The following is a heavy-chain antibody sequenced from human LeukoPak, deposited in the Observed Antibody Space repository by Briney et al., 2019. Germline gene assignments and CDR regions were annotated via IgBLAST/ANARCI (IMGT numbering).Heavy chain of an antibody. D-gene: IGHD3-10*01. J-gene: IGHJ5*02. Sequence: PGGSLRLSCAASGFTFSSYAMSWVRQAPGKGLEWVSAISGSGGSTYYADSVKGRFTISRDNSKNTLYLQMNSLRAEDTAVYYCAKGGKWFGELRRWFDPWGQGTLVTVSS. CDR3: AKGGKWFGELRRWFDP. CDR2: ISGSGGST. CDR1: GFTFSSYA. V-gene: IGHV3-23*01.